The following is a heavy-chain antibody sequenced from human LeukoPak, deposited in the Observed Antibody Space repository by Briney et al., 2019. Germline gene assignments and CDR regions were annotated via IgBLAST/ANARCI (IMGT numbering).Heavy chain of an antibody. CDR3: TRGTDHSDY. CDR2: ISWNSGSI. Sequence: GGSLRLSCAASGFTFDDYAMHWVRQAPGKGLEWVSGISWNSGSIGYADSVKGRFTISRDNAKNSLYLQMNSLRAEDTAVYYCTRGTDHSDYWGQGTLVTVSS. J-gene: IGHJ4*02. CDR1: GFTFDDYA. D-gene: IGHD1-14*01. V-gene: IGHV3-9*01.